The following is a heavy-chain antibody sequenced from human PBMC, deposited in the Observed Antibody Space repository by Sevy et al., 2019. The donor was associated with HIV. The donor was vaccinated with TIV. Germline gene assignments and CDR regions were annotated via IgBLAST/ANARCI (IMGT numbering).Heavy chain of an antibody. CDR2: INPNSGGT. J-gene: IGHJ4*02. Sequence: ASGKVSCKASGYFFTGYYLHWVRQTPGQGLEWMGRINPNSGGTNYAQNFQGRVTMTRDTSISTAYMELSRLRSDDTAVYYCARGGGYSSGWWTFDYWGQGTLVTVSS. D-gene: IGHD6-19*01. CDR1: GYFFTGYY. V-gene: IGHV1-2*06. CDR3: ARGGGYSSGWWTFDY.